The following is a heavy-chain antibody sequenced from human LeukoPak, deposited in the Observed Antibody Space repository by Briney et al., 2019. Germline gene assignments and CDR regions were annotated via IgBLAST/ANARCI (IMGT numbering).Heavy chain of an antibody. Sequence: SETLSLTCTVSGGSVNSETYCWTWIRQPPGKGLGLEWIGYIYYSGGTNYNPSLKNRVTISIDTSKNQVSLKLSSVIAADTAVYYCARLWDSSSSLDYWGQGTLVTVSS. CDR3: ARLWDSSSSLDY. CDR2: IYYSGGT. J-gene: IGHJ4*02. CDR1: GGSVNSETYC. D-gene: IGHD6-6*01. V-gene: IGHV4-61*01.